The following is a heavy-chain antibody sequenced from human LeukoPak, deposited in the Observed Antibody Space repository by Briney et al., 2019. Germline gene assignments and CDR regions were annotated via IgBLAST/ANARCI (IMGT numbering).Heavy chain of an antibody. Sequence: QPGGSLRLSCAASGFSFGNYFMHWVRQAPGKGLIWVSRINPDGSTIYYADSVKGRFTISRDNVGGSLYLEMNSLSVEDTALYYCTRGLSGTHNAFDLWGQGTLVTVSS. V-gene: IGHV3-74*01. J-gene: IGHJ3*01. CDR1: GFSFGNYF. D-gene: IGHD1-26*01. CDR2: INPDGSTI. CDR3: TRGLSGTHNAFDL.